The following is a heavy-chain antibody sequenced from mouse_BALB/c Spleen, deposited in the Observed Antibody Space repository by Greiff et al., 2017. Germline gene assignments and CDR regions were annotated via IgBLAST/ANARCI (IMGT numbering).Heavy chain of an antibody. D-gene: IGHD4-1*01. CDR3: ARSELTGYYFDY. V-gene: IGHV5-17*02. J-gene: IGHJ2*01. CDR2: ISSGSSTI. Sequence: EVKLMESGGGLVQPGGSRKLSCAASGFTFSSFGMHWVRQAPEKGLEWVAYISSGSSTIYYADTVKGRFTISRDNPKNTLFLQMTSLRSEDTAMYYCARSELTGYYFDYWGQGTTLTVSS. CDR1: GFTFSSFG.